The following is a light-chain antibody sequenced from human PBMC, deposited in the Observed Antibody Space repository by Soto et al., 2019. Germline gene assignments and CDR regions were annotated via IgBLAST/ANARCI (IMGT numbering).Light chain of an antibody. Sequence: SFRTLPPSVHGAAGQRLTISFTGSISNIGAGYDVHWYQQLPGTAPKLLIYANSNRPSGVPDRFYGSKSGTSASLAITGLQAEDEADYYFQSYDSTLRGYVFGNRTMVT. CDR1: ISNIGAGYD. CDR2: ANS. J-gene: IGLJ1*01. V-gene: IGLV1-40*01. CDR3: QSYDSTLRGYV.